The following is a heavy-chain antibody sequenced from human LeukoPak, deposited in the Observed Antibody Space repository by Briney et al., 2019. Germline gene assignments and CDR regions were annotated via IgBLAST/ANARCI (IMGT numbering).Heavy chain of an antibody. J-gene: IGHJ4*02. CDR3: AKDGEDWYFDY. CDR2: IWYGGSNK. Sequence: PGRSLRLSCAASGFTFSSYGMHWVRQAPGKGLEWVAVIWYGGSNKYYADSVKGRFTISRDNSKNTLYLQMNSLRAEDTAVYYCAKDGEDWYFDYWGQGTLVTVSS. V-gene: IGHV3-30*18. CDR1: GFTFSSYG. D-gene: IGHD2-21*01.